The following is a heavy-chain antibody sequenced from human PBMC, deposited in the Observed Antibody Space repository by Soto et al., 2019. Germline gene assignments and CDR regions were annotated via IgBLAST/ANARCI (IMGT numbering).Heavy chain of an antibody. CDR1: GFTFSSYG. CDR3: AKARLPYYYYGMDV. Sequence: GGSLRLSCAASGFTFSSYGMHWVRQAPGKGLEWVAVISYDGSNKYYADSVKGRLTISRDNSKNTLYLQMNSLRAEDTAVYYCAKARLPYYYYGMDVWGQGTTVTVSS. V-gene: IGHV3-30*18. J-gene: IGHJ6*02. D-gene: IGHD2-21*01. CDR2: ISYDGSNK.